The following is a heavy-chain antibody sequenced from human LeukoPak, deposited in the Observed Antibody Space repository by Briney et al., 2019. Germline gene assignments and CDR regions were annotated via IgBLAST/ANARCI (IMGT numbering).Heavy chain of an antibody. Sequence: GGSLRLSCAASGFTVSSNYMGWVRQAPGKGLDWVSVVYSGGSTYYADSVKGRFTISRDNSKNTLYLQMNSLRAEDTAVYYCAKESITMMTYYYYYYMDVWGKGTTVTISS. D-gene: IGHD3-22*01. CDR1: GFTVSSNY. CDR3: AKESITMMTYYYYYYMDV. V-gene: IGHV3-66*02. CDR2: VYSGGST. J-gene: IGHJ6*03.